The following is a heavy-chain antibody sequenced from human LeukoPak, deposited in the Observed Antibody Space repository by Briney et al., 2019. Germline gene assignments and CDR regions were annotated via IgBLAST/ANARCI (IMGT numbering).Heavy chain of an antibody. CDR2: IYSGGST. CDR1: GFTVSSNY. D-gene: IGHD3-22*01. CDR3: ARVDDSSGSLDY. J-gene: IGHJ4*02. Sequence: GGSLRLSCAASGFTVSSNYMSWVRQAPGKGLEWVSVIYSGGSTYYADSVKGRFTISRHFSKNTVYLQMNSLRVEDTAVYYCARVDDSSGSLDYWGQGTLVIVSS. V-gene: IGHV3-53*04.